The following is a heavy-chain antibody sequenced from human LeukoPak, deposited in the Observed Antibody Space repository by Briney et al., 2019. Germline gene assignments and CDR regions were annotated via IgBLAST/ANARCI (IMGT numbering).Heavy chain of an antibody. CDR3: ARDNIVVVPAAVPAGHFDY. CDR2: IWYGGTNK. J-gene: IGHJ4*02. D-gene: IGHD2-2*01. Sequence: PGGSLRLSCAASGFTFTSYGIHWVRQAPGKGLEWVAVIWYGGTNKYYADSVKGRFTISRDNSKNTLYLQMNSLRAEDTAVYYCARDNIVVVPAAVPAGHFDYWGQGTLVTVSS. V-gene: IGHV3-33*08. CDR1: GFTFTSYG.